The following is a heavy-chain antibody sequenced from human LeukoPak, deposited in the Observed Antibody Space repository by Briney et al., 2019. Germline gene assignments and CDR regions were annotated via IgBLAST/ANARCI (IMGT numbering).Heavy chain of an antibody. CDR3: ARRPTGDPKFDY. Sequence: PSETLSLTCSASGGSISNYVWTWIRQPPGKGLEWIGYIYSSGSTYYNPSLKSRVTISVDTSKNRFSLKLSTVTAADTAVYYCARRPTGDPKFDYWGQGTLVTVSS. CDR1: GGSISNYV. J-gene: IGHJ4*02. V-gene: IGHV4-59*08. CDR2: IYSSGST. D-gene: IGHD7-27*01.